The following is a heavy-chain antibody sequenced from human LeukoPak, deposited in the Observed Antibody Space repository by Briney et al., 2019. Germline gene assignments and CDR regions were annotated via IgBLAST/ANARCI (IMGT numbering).Heavy chain of an antibody. Sequence: SETLSLTCTVSGGSISSYYWSWIRQPPGKGLEWVGYIYYSGSTNYNPSLKSRVTISVDTSKNQFPLKLSSVTAADTAVYYCARAYYYDSSGYFGPGFDPWGQGTLVTVSS. J-gene: IGHJ5*02. CDR1: GGSISSYY. CDR2: IYYSGST. CDR3: ARAYYYDSSGYFGPGFDP. D-gene: IGHD3-22*01. V-gene: IGHV4-59*01.